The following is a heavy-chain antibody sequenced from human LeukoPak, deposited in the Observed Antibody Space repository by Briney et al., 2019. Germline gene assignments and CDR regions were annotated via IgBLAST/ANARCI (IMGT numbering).Heavy chain of an antibody. CDR2: FDPKDGET. J-gene: IGHJ6*02. CDR1: GYTLTELS. D-gene: IGHD1-1*01. V-gene: IGHV1-24*01. CDR3: ATVNWNPGVRYYYYGMDV. Sequence: GASVKVSCKVSGYTLTELSMHWVRQAPGKGLEWMEGFDPKDGETIYAQKFQGRVTMTEDTSTDTAYMELSSLRSEDTAVYYCATVNWNPGVRYYYYGMDVWGQGTTVTASS.